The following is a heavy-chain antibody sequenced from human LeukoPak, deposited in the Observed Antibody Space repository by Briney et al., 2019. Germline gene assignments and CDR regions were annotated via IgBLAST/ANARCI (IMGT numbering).Heavy chain of an antibody. V-gene: IGHV3-21*01. CDR2: ISSSSTYI. Sequence: GGSLRLPCAASGFTFSTYSMNWVRQAPGKGLEWVSSISSSSTYIYYADSVKGRFTISRDNAKNTLYLQMNSLRAEDTAVYYCARARGSGYCSGGSCYLVDYYYGMDVWGQGTTVTVSS. D-gene: IGHD2-15*01. CDR1: GFTFSTYS. J-gene: IGHJ6*02. CDR3: ARARGSGYCSGGSCYLVDYYYGMDV.